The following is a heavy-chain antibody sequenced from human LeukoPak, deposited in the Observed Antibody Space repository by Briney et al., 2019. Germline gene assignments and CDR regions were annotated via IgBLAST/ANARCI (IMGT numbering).Heavy chain of an antibody. Sequence: PGGSLTLSCAASGFTFSGSAMHWVRQASGKGLEWVGRIRSKTNNYATAYAASVKGRFTISRDDSKNTAYLQMNSLKTEDTAVYYCTRQEYTSSSFWFGPWGQGTLVTVSS. V-gene: IGHV3-73*01. CDR2: IRSKTNNYAT. D-gene: IGHD6-6*01. J-gene: IGHJ5*02. CDR1: GFTFSGSA. CDR3: TRQEYTSSSFWFGP.